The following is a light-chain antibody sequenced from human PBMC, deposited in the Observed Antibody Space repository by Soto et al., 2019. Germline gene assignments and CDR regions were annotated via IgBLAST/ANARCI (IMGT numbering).Light chain of an antibody. CDR2: GAS. CDR3: QQSGSSPQA. CDR1: QSVTRSF. J-gene: IGKJ3*01. Sequence: EIVLTQSPGTLSLSPGERVTLSCRASQSVTRSFLAWYQQKPGQAPRLLIYGASSRATGIPDRFSGSGSGTDFTLTISRLEPEDFAVYYCQQSGSSPQAFGHGTKVDIK. V-gene: IGKV3-20*01.